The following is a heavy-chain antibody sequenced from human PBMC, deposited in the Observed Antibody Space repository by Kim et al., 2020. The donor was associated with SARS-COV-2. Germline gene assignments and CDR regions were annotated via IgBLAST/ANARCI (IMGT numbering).Heavy chain of an antibody. CDR3: ARDYLWFGELVYNWFDP. Sequence: SETLSLTCTVSGGSISSGSYYWSWIRQPAGKGLEWIGRIYTSGSTNYNPSLKSRVTISVDTSKNQFSLKLSSVTAADTAVYYCARDYLWFGELVYNWFDPWGQGTLVTVSS. CDR1: GGSISSGSYY. J-gene: IGHJ5*02. CDR2: IYTSGST. V-gene: IGHV4-61*02. D-gene: IGHD3-10*01.